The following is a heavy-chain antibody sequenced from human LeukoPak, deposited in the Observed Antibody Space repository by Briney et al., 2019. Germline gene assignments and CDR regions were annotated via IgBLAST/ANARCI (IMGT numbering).Heavy chain of an antibody. CDR3: AKSEGNLYFDL. CDR2: ISGSGGST. V-gene: IGHV3-23*01. Sequence: GGSLRLSCAASGFTFSSYAMNWVRQAPGKGLEWVSAISGSGGSTYYADSVKGRFTISRDNSKNTLYLQMNSLRAEDTAIYYCAKSEGNLYFDLWGRGTLVTVSS. CDR1: GFTFSSYA. D-gene: IGHD6-13*01. J-gene: IGHJ2*01.